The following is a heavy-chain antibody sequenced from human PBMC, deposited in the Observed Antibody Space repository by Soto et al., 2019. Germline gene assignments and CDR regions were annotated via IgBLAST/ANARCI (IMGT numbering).Heavy chain of an antibody. CDR3: AKDGYLDTYYFDY. D-gene: IGHD3-9*01. J-gene: IGHJ4*02. CDR2: ISYDGISK. CDR1: GFTFSSYA. Sequence: GGSLRLSCAASGFTFSSYAMHWVRQAPGKGLEWVAVISYDGISKHYADSVKGRFSISRDDSENTLYVQMNSLRAEDTAVYYCAKDGYLDTYYFDYWGQGTLVTAPQ. V-gene: IGHV3-30-3*01.